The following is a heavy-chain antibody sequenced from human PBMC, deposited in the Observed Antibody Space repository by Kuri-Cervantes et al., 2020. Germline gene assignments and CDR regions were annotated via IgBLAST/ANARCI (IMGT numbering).Heavy chain of an antibody. CDR2: IYYSGST. V-gene: IGHV4-39*07. Sequence: ESLKISCTVSGGSISSSSYYWGWIRQPPGKGLEWIGGIYYSGSTYYNPSLKSRVTISVDTSKNQFSLKLSSVTAADTAVYYCASVRLGKKSYYYYGMDVWGQGTTVTVSS. CDR1: GGSISSSSYY. D-gene: IGHD3-16*01. CDR3: ASVRLGKKSYYYYGMDV. J-gene: IGHJ6*02.